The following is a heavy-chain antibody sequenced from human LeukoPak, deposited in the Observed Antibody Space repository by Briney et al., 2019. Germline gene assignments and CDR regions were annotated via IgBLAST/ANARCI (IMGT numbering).Heavy chain of an antibody. V-gene: IGHV3-64*01. Sequence: PGGSLRLSCAASGFTFSIFGMHWVRQAPGKGLEYVSTITSYGGSTYYANSVKGRFTISRDNAKNTLYLQMGSLRSEDMAVYYCARVGVTVAGYYYYDMDVWGKGTTVTVSS. D-gene: IGHD6-19*01. CDR1: GFTFSIFG. CDR3: ARVGVTVAGYYYYDMDV. J-gene: IGHJ6*03. CDR2: ITSYGGST.